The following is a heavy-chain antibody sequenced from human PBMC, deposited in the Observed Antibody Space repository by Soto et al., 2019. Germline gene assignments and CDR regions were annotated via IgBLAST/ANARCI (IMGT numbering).Heavy chain of an antibody. J-gene: IGHJ5*02. Sequence: QVQLVQSGAEVKKPGSSVKVSCKASGGTFSSYTISWVRQAPGQGLEWMGRIIPILGIANYAQKFQGRVTITAAKSTSTAYVELSSLRSEDTAVYYCARGYCSGGSCRYNWFDPWGQGTLVTVSS. V-gene: IGHV1-69*02. CDR1: GGTFSSYT. CDR2: IIPILGIA. D-gene: IGHD2-15*01. CDR3: ARGYCSGGSCRYNWFDP.